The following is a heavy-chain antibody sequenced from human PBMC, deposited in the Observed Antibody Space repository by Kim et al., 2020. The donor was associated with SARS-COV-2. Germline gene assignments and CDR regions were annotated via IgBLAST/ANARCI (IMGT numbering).Heavy chain of an antibody. Sequence: VQRRFTISRDNSKNTLYLQMNSLRAEDTAVYYCAKDLYETDYDDYLSGDYWGQGTLVTVSS. D-gene: IGHD4-17*01. J-gene: IGHJ4*02. CDR3: AKDLYETDYDDYLSGDY. V-gene: IGHV3-33*06.